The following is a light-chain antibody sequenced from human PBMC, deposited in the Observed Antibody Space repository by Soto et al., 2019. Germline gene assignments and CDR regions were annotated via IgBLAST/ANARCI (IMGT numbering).Light chain of an antibody. V-gene: IGKV1-27*01. Sequence: DIQMTQSPSSLSASVGDRVTITCRASQGISSYLAWYQQKPGEVPRVLIYAASTLQSGVPSRFSGSGSGTDFTLTISSLQPEDGATYYCQNYNSAPQTFGQGTKVEI. CDR1: QGISSY. CDR3: QNYNSAPQT. J-gene: IGKJ1*01. CDR2: AAS.